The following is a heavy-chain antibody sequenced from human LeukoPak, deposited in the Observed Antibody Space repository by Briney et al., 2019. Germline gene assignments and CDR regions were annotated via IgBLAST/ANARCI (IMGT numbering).Heavy chain of an antibody. CDR3: ARERRSSWPYYFDY. J-gene: IGHJ4*02. D-gene: IGHD6-13*01. CDR2: IYTSGST. V-gene: IGHV4-4*07. CDR1: GGSISSYY. Sequence: SETLSLTCTVSGGSISSYYWSWIRQPAGKGLEWIGRIYTSGSTNYNPSLKSRVTMSVDTSKTQFSLKLSSVTAADTAVYYCARERRSSWPYYFDYWGQGTLVTVSS.